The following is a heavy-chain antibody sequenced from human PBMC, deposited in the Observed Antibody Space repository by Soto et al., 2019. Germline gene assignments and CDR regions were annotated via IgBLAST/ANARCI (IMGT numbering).Heavy chain of an antibody. CDR1: GGSISSSSYY. D-gene: IGHD3-10*01. CDR2: IYYSWST. CDR3: ARHSNSVLLWFGGPVGGMDV. V-gene: IGHV4-39*01. J-gene: IGHJ6*02. Sequence: QLQLQESGPGLVKPSETLSLTCTVSGGSISSSSYYWGWIRQPPGKGLVWIGSIYYSWSTYYNPSPKSLITISVNMSKNQSSLKRGSVTGADTAVYYCARHSNSVLLWFGGPVGGMDVWGQGTTVTVS.